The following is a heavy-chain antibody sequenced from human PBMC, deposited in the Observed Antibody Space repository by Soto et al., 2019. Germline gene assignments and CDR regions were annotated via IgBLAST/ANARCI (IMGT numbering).Heavy chain of an antibody. CDR1: GFIFSSYW. Sequence: GGSLRLSCAASGFIFSSYWMHWVRQVPGKGLLWVSRIDEYGNTIDYADSVRGRFTISRDNARNTLYLEMNSLRAEDTALYYCTRDIGGRWAYWGPGTLVTVSS. D-gene: IGHD3-16*01. V-gene: IGHV3-74*01. CDR3: TRDIGGRWAY. CDR2: IDEYGNTI. J-gene: IGHJ4*02.